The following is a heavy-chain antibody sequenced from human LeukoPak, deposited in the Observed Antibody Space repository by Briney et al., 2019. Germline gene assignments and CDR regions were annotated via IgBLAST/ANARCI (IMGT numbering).Heavy chain of an antibody. J-gene: IGHJ3*02. D-gene: IGHD5-18*01. V-gene: IGHV3-30-3*01. CDR3: ARGGYSYGPGAFDI. CDR1: GFTFSSYA. CDR2: ISYDGSNK. Sequence: GRSLRLSCAASGFTFSSYAMHWVRQDPGKGLEWVAVISYDGSNKYYADSVKGRFTISRDNSKNTLYLQMNSLRAEDTAVYYCARGGYSYGPGAFDIWGQGTMVTVSS.